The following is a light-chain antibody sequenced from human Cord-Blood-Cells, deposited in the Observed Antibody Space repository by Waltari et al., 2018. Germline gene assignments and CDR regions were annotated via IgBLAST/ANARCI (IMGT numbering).Light chain of an antibody. J-gene: IGLJ2*01. Sequence: TSSDVGGYNYVSWYQQHPGKAPKLMIYDVSKRPSGVSNRFSGSKSGNTASLTISGLQAEDEADYYCSSYTSSSNVVFGGGTKLTVL. CDR1: SSDVGGYNY. V-gene: IGLV2-14*04. CDR3: SSYTSSSNVV. CDR2: DVS.